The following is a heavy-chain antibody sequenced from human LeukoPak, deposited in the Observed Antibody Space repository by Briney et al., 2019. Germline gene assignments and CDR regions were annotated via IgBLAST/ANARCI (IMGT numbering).Heavy chain of an antibody. J-gene: IGHJ4*02. CDR2: INHSGST. CDR3: ARGRYSGYDWAY. Sequence: SETLSLTCAVYGGSFSGYYWSWIRQPPGKGLEWIGEINHSGSTNYNPSLKSRVTISVDTSKNQFSLKLSSVTAADTAVYYCARGRYSGYDWAYWGQGTLVTVSS. V-gene: IGHV4-34*01. CDR1: GGSFSGYY. D-gene: IGHD5-12*01.